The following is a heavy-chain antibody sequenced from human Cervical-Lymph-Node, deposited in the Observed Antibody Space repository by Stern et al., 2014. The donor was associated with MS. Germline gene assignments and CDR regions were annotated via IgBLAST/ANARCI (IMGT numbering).Heavy chain of an antibody. CDR2: IYYRGFT. CDR3: ARHDSVPRPSQLYSARDRGPGYFDY. Sequence: LQLQESGPGLVKPSETLSLTCTVSGGSISSSTYYWAWLRQPPGKGLEWIGNIYYRGFTYYNPSLKSRVTKSVDMSNNQFSLKLSSVTAADTAIYYCARHDSVPRPSQLYSARDRGPGYFDYWGQGTLATVSS. CDR1: GGSISSSTYY. J-gene: IGHJ4*02. V-gene: IGHV4-39*01. D-gene: IGHD1-26*01.